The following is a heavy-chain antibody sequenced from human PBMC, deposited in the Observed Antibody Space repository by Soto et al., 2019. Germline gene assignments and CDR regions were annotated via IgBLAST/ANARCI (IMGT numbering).Heavy chain of an antibody. D-gene: IGHD3-22*01. V-gene: IGHV1-18*01. CDR1: GYTFTSYG. Sequence: ASVKVSCKASGYTFTSYGISWVRQAPGQGLEWMGWISAYNGNTNYAQKLQGRVTMTTDTSTSTAYMELRSLRSDDTAVYYCARQRGYYYDSSGYYSHYYGMDVWGQGTTVTVSS. CDR2: ISAYNGNT. CDR3: ARQRGYYYDSSGYYSHYYGMDV. J-gene: IGHJ6*02.